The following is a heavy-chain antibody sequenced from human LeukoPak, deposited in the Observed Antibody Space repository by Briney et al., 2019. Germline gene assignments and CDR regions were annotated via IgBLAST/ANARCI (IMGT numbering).Heavy chain of an antibody. D-gene: IGHD3-22*01. Sequence: SVKVSCTASGGTFNRYTNSWVRQAPGQGLEWMGGIIPILGIANHAQKLQGRVTFTADKTTSTPYMELSSLRSVDTAVYYCARRYYYDSSGHNWFDPGGERTLVTVP. J-gene: IGHJ5*02. V-gene: IGHV1-69*10. CDR3: ARRYYYDSSGHNWFDP. CDR2: IIPILGIA. CDR1: GGTFNRYT.